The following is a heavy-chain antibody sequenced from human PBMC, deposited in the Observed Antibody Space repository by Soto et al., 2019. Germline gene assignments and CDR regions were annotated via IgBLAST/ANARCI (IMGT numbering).Heavy chain of an antibody. CDR3: AKGSASGSPYYFDY. Sequence: LRLSCAASGFTFNNYAMSWVRQAPGKGLEWVSAITGSGGDTYHADSVKGRFTISRDNSKNTLYLQMNTLRAEDTAVYYCAKGSASGSPYYFDYWGHGTLVTVSS. J-gene: IGHJ4*01. CDR2: ITGSGGDT. D-gene: IGHD6-25*01. V-gene: IGHV3-23*01. CDR1: GFTFNNYA.